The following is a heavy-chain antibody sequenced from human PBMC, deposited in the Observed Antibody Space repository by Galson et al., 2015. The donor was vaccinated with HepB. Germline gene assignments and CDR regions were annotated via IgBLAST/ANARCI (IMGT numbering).Heavy chain of an antibody. V-gene: IGHV7-4-1*02. CDR3: ARDRFRVTRIAVAGGYWFDP. Sequence: SVKVSCKASGYTFTSYAMNWVRQAPGQGLEWMGWINTNTGNPTYAQGFTGRFVFSLDTSVSTAYLQISSLKAEDTAVYYCARDRFRVTRIAVAGGYWFDPWGQGTLVTVSS. CDR1: GYTFTSYA. D-gene: IGHD6-19*01. CDR2: INTNTGNP. J-gene: IGHJ5*02.